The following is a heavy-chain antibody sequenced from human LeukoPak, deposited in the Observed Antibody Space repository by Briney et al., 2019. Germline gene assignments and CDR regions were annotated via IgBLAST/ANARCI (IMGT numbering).Heavy chain of an antibody. J-gene: IGHJ4*02. CDR3: ARPAVAGLYYFGY. CDR1: GGTFSSYA. D-gene: IGHD6-19*01. CDR2: IIPIFGTA. Sequence: EASVKVSCKASGGTFSSYAISWVRQAPGQGLEWMGGIIPIFGTANYAQKFQGRVTITADESTSTAYMELSSLRSEDTAVYYCARPAVAGLYYFGYWGQGTLVTVSS. V-gene: IGHV1-69*13.